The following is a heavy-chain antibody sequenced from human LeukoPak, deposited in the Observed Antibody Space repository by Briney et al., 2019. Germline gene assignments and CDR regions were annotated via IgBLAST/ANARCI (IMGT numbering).Heavy chain of an antibody. J-gene: IGHJ4*02. V-gene: IGHV4-59*08. CDR2: IYHSGDT. CDR3: ARIPAYGDYYFDY. D-gene: IGHD4-17*01. Sequence: SETLSLTCTVSGGSISSYYWSWIRQPPGKGLEWIGGIYHSGDTYYNPSLKSRVTISVATSKNQFSLKLSSVTAADTAVYFCARIPAYGDYYFDYWGQGALVTVSS. CDR1: GGSISSYY.